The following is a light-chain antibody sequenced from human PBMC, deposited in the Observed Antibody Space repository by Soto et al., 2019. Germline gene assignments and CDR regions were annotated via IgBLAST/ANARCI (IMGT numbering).Light chain of an antibody. Sequence: EILLTQSPGTLSLSPGERAILSCRASQSVTSSYLAWYRQKPGQAPRLLIYGASTRATGIPDRLSGVGSGTDFTLTISRLEPEDSAVYYCQQYTNSPGTFGQGTKV. CDR3: QQYTNSPGT. CDR2: GAS. V-gene: IGKV3-20*01. J-gene: IGKJ1*01. CDR1: QSVTSSY.